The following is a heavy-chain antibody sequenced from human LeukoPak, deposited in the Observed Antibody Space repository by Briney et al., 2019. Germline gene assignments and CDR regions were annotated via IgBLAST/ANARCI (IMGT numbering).Heavy chain of an antibody. CDR3: ARDRITISPGAFDI. V-gene: IGHV4-34*01. CDR1: GGSFSGYY. J-gene: IGHJ3*02. D-gene: IGHD3-9*01. Sequence: SETLSLTCAVYGGSFSGYYWSWIRQPPGKGLEWIGEINHSGSTNYNPSLKSRVTISVDTSKNQFSLKLSSVTAADTAVYYCARDRITISPGAFDIWGQGTMVTVSS. CDR2: INHSGST.